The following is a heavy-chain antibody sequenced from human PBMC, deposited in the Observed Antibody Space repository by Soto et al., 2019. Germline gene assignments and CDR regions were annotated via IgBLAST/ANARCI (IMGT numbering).Heavy chain of an antibody. J-gene: IGHJ6*02. D-gene: IGHD4-4*01. CDR1: GGSISSGDYY. V-gene: IGHV4-30-4*01. CDR2: IYYSGST. Sequence: PSETLSLTCTGSGGSISSGDYYWSWIRQRPGKGLEWIGYIYYSGSTYYNPSLKSRVTISVDTSKNQFSLKLSSVTAADTAVYYCARVVTRNYYYGMDVWGQGTTVTVSS. CDR3: ARVVTRNYYYGMDV.